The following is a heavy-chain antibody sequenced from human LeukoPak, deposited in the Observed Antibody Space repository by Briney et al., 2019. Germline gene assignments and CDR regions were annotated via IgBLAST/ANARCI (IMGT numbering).Heavy chain of an antibody. D-gene: IGHD4-17*01. CDR3: ARRAYGDYDNYFDY. CDR1: GFTFSSYG. Sequence: GGSLRLSCAASGFTFSSYGMLWVRQAPGKGLEWVAVIWYDGSNKYYADSVKGRFTISRDNSKNTLYLQMSSLRAEDTAVYYCARRAYGDYDNYFDYWGQGTLVTVSS. V-gene: IGHV3-33*01. J-gene: IGHJ4*02. CDR2: IWYDGSNK.